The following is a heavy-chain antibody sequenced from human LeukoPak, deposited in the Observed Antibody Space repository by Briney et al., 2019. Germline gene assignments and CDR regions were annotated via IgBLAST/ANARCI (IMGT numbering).Heavy chain of an antibody. CDR1: GYTFTSYA. J-gene: IGHJ4*02. CDR3: ARDEKSRSYPTDY. CDR2: INAGNGNT. V-gene: IGHV1-3*01. Sequence: ASVKVSCKASGYTFTSYAMHWVRQAPGQRLKWMGWINAGNGNTKYSQKLQGRVTMTTDTSTSTAYMELRSLRSDGTAVYYCARDEKSRSYPTDYWGQGTLVTVSS. D-gene: IGHD1-26*01.